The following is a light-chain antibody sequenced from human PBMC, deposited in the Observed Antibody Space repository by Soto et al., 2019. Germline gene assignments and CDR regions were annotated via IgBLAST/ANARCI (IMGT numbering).Light chain of an antibody. J-gene: IGKJ5*01. Sequence: DIVMTQSPLSLPVTPGEPASISCRSSQSLLHSNGYNYLDWYLQKPGQSPQLLIYLGSDRASGVPDRFSGSGSDTDFTLKICRVEAEDVGIYYCMQALQIPPTFGQGTRLEIK. V-gene: IGKV2-28*01. CDR2: LGS. CDR3: MQALQIPPT. CDR1: QSLLHSNGYNY.